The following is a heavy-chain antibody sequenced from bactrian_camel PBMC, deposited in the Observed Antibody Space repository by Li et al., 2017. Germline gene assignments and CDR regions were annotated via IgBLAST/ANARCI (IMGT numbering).Heavy chain of an antibody. J-gene: IGHJ4*01. V-gene: IGHV3S53*01. D-gene: IGHD1*01. Sequence: HVQLVESGGGSVQAGGSLTLSCTASESTYRYICMAWFRQAPGSQRETVATVDSNGVTKVAGSVKGRFTLSKDNAKNTLYLQMNSLKPEDTAMYFCAAIRVGRTYFSCAPRSFVRTGDYWGQGTQVTVS. CDR3: AAIRVGRTYFSCAPRSFVRTGDY. CDR2: VDSNGVT. CDR1: ESTYRYIC.